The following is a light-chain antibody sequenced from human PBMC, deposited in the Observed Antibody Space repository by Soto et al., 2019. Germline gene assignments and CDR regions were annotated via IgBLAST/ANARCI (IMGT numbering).Light chain of an antibody. CDR1: SSNIGAGYD. Sequence: QSVLTQPPSVSGAPGQRVTISCTGSSSNIGAGYDVHWYQQLPGTAPKLLIYGNSNRPSGVPDRFSGSKSGTSASLAITGXXAEXEXDYYCQSYDSSLSGVVFGGGTKLTVL. V-gene: IGLV1-40*01. CDR3: QSYDSSLSGVV. CDR2: GNS. J-gene: IGLJ2*01.